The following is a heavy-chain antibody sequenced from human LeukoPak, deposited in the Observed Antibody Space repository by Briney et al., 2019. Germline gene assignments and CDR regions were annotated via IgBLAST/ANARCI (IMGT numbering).Heavy chain of an antibody. CDR2: IYSGGST. V-gene: IGHV3-53*01. CDR1: GFTVSSNY. D-gene: IGHD3-22*01. CDR3: AREDGDYYDSSGYYY. Sequence: PGGSLRLSCAASGFTVSSNYMSRVRQAPGQGLEWVSVIYSGGSTYYPDSVKGRFTISRDNSKNTLYLQMNSLRAEDTAVYYCAREDGDYYDSSGYYYWGQGALVTVSS. J-gene: IGHJ4*02.